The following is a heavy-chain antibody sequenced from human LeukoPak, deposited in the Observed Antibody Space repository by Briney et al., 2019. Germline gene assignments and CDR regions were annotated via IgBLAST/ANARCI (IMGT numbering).Heavy chain of an antibody. CDR1: GGTFSSYA. V-gene: IGHV1-69*13. Sequence: ASVKVSCKASGGTFSSYAISWVRQAPGQGLEWMGGIIPIFGTANYAQKFQGRVTITADESTSTAYMELSSLRSEDTAVYYCAGRTTVTPYYYYYMDVWGKGTTVTVSS. D-gene: IGHD4-17*01. CDR2: IIPIFGTA. CDR3: AGRTTVTPYYYYYMDV. J-gene: IGHJ6*03.